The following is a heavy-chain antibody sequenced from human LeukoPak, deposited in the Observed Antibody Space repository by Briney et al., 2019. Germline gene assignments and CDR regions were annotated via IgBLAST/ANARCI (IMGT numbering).Heavy chain of an antibody. CDR1: GGSFSGYY. CDR2: INHSGST. CDR3: ARADDFDNWFDP. Sequence: SETLSLTCAVYGGSFSGYYWSWIRQPPGKGLEWIGEINHSGSTNYNPSLKSRVTISVDTSKNQFSLKLSSVPAADTAVYYCARADDFDNWFDPWGQGTLVTVSS. J-gene: IGHJ5*02. D-gene: IGHD3/OR15-3a*01. V-gene: IGHV4-34*01.